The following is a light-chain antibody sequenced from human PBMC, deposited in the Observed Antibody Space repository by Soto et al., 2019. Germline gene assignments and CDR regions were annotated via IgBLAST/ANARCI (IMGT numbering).Light chain of an antibody. CDR2: S. CDR1: SSNIGAGYD. CDR3: CSYAGSYTLYV. J-gene: IGLJ1*01. Sequence: QSVLTQPPSVSGAPGQRVTISCTGSSSNIGAGYDVSKRPSGVPDRFSGSKSGNTASLTISGLQAEDEADYYCCSYAGSYTLYVFGTGTKVTVL. V-gene: IGLV1-40*01.